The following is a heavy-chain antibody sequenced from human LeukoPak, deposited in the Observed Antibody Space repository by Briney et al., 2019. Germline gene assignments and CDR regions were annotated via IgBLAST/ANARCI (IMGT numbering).Heavy chain of an antibody. CDR2: IKPDGNEK. Sequence: GGSLRLSCAASGLTFTDFWMNWVRLAPGRELEWLANIKPDGNEKYYVGSVKGRFAISRDNAKNEVYLEMNSLRAEDTGVYYCSSRDSSRSPRAYWGQGTLVRVSS. D-gene: IGHD2-2*01. J-gene: IGHJ4*02. CDR3: SSRDSSRSPRAY. V-gene: IGHV3-7*01. CDR1: GLTFTDFW.